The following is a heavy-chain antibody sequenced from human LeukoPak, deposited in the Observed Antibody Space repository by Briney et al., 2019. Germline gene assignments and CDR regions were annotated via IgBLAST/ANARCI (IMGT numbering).Heavy chain of an antibody. V-gene: IGHV3-11*04. D-gene: IGHD2-21*02. CDR3: ARDLYAAYCGGDCYPSDAFDV. CDR1: GFSISDYY. J-gene: IGHJ3*01. CDR2: ITNSGITR. Sequence: GGSLRLSCAASGFSISDYYMSWIRQAPGKGLDWVSYITNSGITRDYTDSVKGRFTISRDNAKNSLYLQMNSLRAEDTAVYYCARDLYAAYCGGDCYPSDAFDVWGQGTVVTVSS.